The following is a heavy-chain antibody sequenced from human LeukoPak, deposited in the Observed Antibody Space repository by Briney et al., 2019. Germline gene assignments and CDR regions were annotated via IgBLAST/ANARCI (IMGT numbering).Heavy chain of an antibody. J-gene: IGHJ5*02. CDR3: ARASAWGGFPWFDP. D-gene: IGHD3-10*01. CDR2: IYYSGST. Sequence: LRLSCVASGFTFSSYAMSWVRQPPGKGLEWIGYIYYSGSTYYNPSLKSGVTISVDTSKNQFSLKLSSVTAADTAVYYCARASAWGGFPWFDPWGQGTLVTVSS. CDR1: GFTFSSYA. V-gene: IGHV4-30-4*08.